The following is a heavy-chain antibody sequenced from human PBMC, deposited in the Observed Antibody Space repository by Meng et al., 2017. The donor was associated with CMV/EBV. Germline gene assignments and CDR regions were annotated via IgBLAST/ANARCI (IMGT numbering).Heavy chain of an antibody. D-gene: IGHD2-21*01. Sequence: QVQLVNSGVEVKKPGASVKVSCKASGYTFTGYGISWVRQAPGQGLEWMGWISVYNGHTNFAQNLQGRVTMTTDTSTSTAYVELRSLRSDDTAIYYCARGVPLGIIYSFDYWGQGTLVTVSS. CDR2: ISVYNGHT. J-gene: IGHJ4*01. CDR3: ARGVPLGIIYSFDY. CDR1: GYTFTGYG. V-gene: IGHV1-18*01.